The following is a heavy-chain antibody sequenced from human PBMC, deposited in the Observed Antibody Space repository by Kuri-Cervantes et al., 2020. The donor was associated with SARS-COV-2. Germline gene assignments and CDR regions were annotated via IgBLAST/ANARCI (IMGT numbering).Heavy chain of an antibody. D-gene: IGHD6-13*01. J-gene: IGHJ4*02. CDR3: AKDPRSSSWYVFDY. Sequence: GGSLRLSCAASGFTFSSYGMHWVRQAPGKGLEWVAFIRYDRSNKYYADSVKGRFTISRDNSKNTLYLQMNSLRAEDTAVYYCAKDPRSSSWYVFDYWGQGTLVTVSS. CDR2: IRYDRSNK. V-gene: IGHV3-30*02. CDR1: GFTFSSYG.